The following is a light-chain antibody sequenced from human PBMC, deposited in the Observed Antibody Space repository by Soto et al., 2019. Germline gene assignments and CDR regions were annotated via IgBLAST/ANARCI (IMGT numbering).Light chain of an antibody. CDR2: GAS. CDR3: QQYGSSRRVT. J-gene: IGKJ2*01. CDR1: QSVSSSY. Sequence: EIVLTQSPGTLSLSPGERATLSCRASQSVSSSYLAWYQQKPGQAPRLLIYGASSRATGIPDRFSGSGSGTDFTLTISRLEPEDFAVYYCQQYGSSRRVTFGQGNKLEIK. V-gene: IGKV3-20*01.